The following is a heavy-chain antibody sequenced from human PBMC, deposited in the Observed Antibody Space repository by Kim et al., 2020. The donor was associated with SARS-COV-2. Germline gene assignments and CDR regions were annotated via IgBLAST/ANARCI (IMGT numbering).Heavy chain of an antibody. V-gene: IGHV3-30*07. D-gene: IGHD3-22*01. Sequence: GRFTISRDNSKNTLYLQMNSLRAEDTAVYYCARDSPYYYDSSGYYALPDYWGQGTLVTVSS. J-gene: IGHJ4*02. CDR3: ARDSPYYYDSSGYYALPDY.